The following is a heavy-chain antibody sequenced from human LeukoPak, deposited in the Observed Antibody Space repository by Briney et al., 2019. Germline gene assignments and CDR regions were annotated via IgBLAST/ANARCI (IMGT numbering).Heavy chain of an antibody. D-gene: IGHD3-3*01. CDR2: ISAYNGNT. V-gene: IGHV1-18*01. J-gene: IGHJ4*02. CDR3: ARDLRFLEWLTPDY. CDR1: GYTFTSYG. Sequence: GASVKVSCKASGYTFTSYGISWVRQAPGQGLEWMGWISAYNGNTNYAQKFQGRVTMTRDTSISTAYMELSRLRSDDTAVYYCARDLRFLEWLTPDYWGQGTLVTVSS.